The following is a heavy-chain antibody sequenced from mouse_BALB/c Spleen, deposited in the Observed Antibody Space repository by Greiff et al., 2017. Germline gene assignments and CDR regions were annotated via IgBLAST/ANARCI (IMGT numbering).Heavy chain of an antibody. V-gene: IGHV14-3*02. D-gene: IGHD1-1*01. J-gene: IGHJ3*01. CDR1: GFNIKDTY. Sequence: EVQRVESGAELVKPGASVKLSCTASGFNIKDTYMHWVKQRPEQGLEWIGRIDPANGNTKYDPKFQGKATITADTSSNTAYLQLSSLTSEDTAVYYCARDYYGSSYVAYWGQGTLVTVSA. CDR2: IDPANGNT. CDR3: ARDYYGSSYVAY.